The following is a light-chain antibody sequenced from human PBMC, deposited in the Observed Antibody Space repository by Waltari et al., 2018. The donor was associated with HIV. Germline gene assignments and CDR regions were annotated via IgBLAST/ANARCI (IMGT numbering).Light chain of an antibody. CDR3: QQFRSYPRT. CDR1: QGLRNA. J-gene: IGKJ2*01. Sequence: AIQLTPSPSSLSASVGDRVTITCRESQGLRNALALYQQKPVRPPKLLIYEASTWEGGVPSRFSGSMSGTDFNLTISNLQPEDSATYYCQQFRSYPRTFGQGATLEIK. V-gene: IGKV1-13*02. CDR2: EAS.